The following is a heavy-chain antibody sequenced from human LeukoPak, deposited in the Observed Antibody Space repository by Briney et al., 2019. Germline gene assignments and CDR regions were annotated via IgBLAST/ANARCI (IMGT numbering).Heavy chain of an antibody. D-gene: IGHD1-14*01. CDR3: AKSVRPSSHRLDP. CDR2: ISHNGGRT. Sequence: PGGSLRLSCAASGFTFSDYAMSWVRQAPGKGLEWVSPISHNGGRTYYADSVKGRFTISRDNSKNTLYLQMISLRAEDTAVYRCAKSVRPSSHRLDPWGQGTLVTVSS. V-gene: IGHV3-23*01. CDR1: GFTFSDYA. J-gene: IGHJ5*02.